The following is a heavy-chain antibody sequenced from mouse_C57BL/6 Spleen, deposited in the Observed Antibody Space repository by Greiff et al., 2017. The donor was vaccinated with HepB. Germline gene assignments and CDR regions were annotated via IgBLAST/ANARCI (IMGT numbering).Heavy chain of an antibody. D-gene: IGHD1-1*01. CDR2: IHPNSGST. V-gene: IGHV1-64*01. CDR1: GYTFTSYW. Sequence: QVQLQQPGAELVKPGASVKLSCKASGYTFTSYWMHWVKQRPGQGLEWIGMIHPNSGSTNYNEKFKSKATLTVDKSSSTAYIQLSSLTSEDSAVYYCARNYYGSTAWFAYWGQGTLVTVSA. CDR3: ARNYYGSTAWFAY. J-gene: IGHJ3*01.